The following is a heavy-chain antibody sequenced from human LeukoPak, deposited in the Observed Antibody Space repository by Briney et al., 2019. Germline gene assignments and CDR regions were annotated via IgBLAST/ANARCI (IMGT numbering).Heavy chain of an antibody. Sequence: GGSLRLSCAASGFTVSSTYMNWVRQPPGKGLEWVSIIYTGGNTHYQDSVKGRFTISRDNSQNTVYLQMNSLRAEDTAVYYCARGAAPGTGYFDCWGQGTLVTVSS. CDR3: ARGAAPGTGYFDC. V-gene: IGHV3-66*01. D-gene: IGHD6-13*01. J-gene: IGHJ4*02. CDR2: IYTGGNT. CDR1: GFTVSSTY.